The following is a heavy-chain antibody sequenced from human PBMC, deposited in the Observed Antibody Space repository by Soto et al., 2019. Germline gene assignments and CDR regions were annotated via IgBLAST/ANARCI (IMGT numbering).Heavy chain of an antibody. CDR3: AREGRGKKAGYNGLVSLGY. Sequence: ASVKVSCKASGYTFTGHYIHWVRQAPEQGPEWMGEIGPESGATRYAQKFQGRVTITADKSTSTASLELSSLRSDDTAVYYCAREGRGKKAGYNGLVSLGYWGQGTLVTVSS. CDR1: GYTFTGHY. V-gene: IGHV1-2*02. D-gene: IGHD2-2*02. CDR2: IGPESGAT. J-gene: IGHJ4*02.